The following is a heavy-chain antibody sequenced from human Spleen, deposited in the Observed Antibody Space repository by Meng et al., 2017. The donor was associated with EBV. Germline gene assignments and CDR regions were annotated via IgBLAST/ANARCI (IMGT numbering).Heavy chain of an antibody. CDR1: GFTFSSNW. Sequence: VQVVASGGGVVQPGKSLILSCAASGFTFSSNWMHWVRQVPGKGLEWISRLNEDGRITSYADSVKGRFTISRDNTRNTLYLQMHSLRAEDTALYFCSRDLAGPYDDWGQGTLVTVSS. CDR2: LNEDGRIT. D-gene: IGHD3-3*02. J-gene: IGHJ4*02. CDR3: SRDLAGPYDD. V-gene: IGHV3-74*01.